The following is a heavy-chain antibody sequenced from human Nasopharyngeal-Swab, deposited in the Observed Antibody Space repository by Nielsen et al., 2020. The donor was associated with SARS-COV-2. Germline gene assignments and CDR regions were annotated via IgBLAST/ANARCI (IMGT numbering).Heavy chain of an antibody. CDR1: GYTFTSYG. Sequence: ASVKVSCKASGYTFTSYGISWVRQAPGQGLEWMGWISAYNGNTNYAQKLQGRVTMTTDTSTSTAYMELRSLRSDDTAAYYCARTRIAGQEYYFDYWGQGTLVTVSS. CDR3: ARTRIAGQEYYFDY. D-gene: IGHD6-13*01. J-gene: IGHJ4*02. V-gene: IGHV1-18*01. CDR2: ISAYNGNT.